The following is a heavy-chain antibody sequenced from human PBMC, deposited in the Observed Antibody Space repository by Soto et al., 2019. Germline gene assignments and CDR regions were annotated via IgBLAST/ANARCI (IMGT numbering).Heavy chain of an antibody. CDR1: GGSISCGGYY. CDR3: ARGDYGSGSYPAVGFDI. Sequence: PSETLSLTCTVSGGSISCGGYYWSWIRQHPGKGLEWIGYIYYSGSTYYNPSLKSRVTISVDTSKNQFSLKLSSVTAADTAVYYCARGDYGSGSYPAVGFDIWGQGTMVTVSS. CDR2: IYYSGST. J-gene: IGHJ3*02. D-gene: IGHD3-10*01. V-gene: IGHV4-31*03.